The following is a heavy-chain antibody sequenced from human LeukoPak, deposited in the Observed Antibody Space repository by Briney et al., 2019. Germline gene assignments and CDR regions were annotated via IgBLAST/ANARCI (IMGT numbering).Heavy chain of an antibody. CDR1: GFTFSSYA. Sequence: GGSLRLSCAASGFTFSSYAMSWVRQAPGKGLEWVSAISGSGGSTYYADSVKGRFTISRDNSKNTLYLQMNSLRAEDTAVYYCARAIYDSLTGYSHAFDMWGQGTMVTVSS. V-gene: IGHV3-23*01. CDR3: ARAIYDSLTGYSHAFDM. CDR2: ISGSGGST. D-gene: IGHD3-9*01. J-gene: IGHJ3*02.